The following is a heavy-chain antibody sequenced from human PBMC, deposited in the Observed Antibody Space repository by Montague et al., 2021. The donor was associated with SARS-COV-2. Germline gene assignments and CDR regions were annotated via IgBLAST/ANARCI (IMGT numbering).Heavy chain of an antibody. CDR2: FSLTGGT. D-gene: IGHD6-13*01. CDR3: ARGSNDPPAG. V-gene: IGHV4-39*01. Sequence: SETLSLTYSVSGGPLRRSYYYWAWIRQPPGKGLEWIGSFSLTGGTFYNPSLRSRVTITADTSKSQFSMHLSSATAADAAVYYCARGSNDPPAGWGQGTTVTVSS. J-gene: IGHJ6*02. CDR1: GGPLRRSYYY.